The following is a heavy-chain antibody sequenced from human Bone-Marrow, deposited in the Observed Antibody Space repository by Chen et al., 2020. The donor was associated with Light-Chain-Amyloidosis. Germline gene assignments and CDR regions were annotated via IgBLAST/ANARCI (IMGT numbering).Heavy chain of an antibody. V-gene: IGHV5-51*01. Sequence: EVQLEQSGPEVQKPGESLKISSKGSGYTFPNYWIGWVRQMPGKGLEWMGVIYPDDSDARYSPSFEGQVTISADKSITTAYLQWRSLKASDTAMYYCARRRDGYNFDYWGQGTLVTVSS. CDR2: IYPDDSDA. D-gene: IGHD5-12*01. CDR1: GYTFPNYW. CDR3: ARRRDGYNFDY. J-gene: IGHJ4*02.